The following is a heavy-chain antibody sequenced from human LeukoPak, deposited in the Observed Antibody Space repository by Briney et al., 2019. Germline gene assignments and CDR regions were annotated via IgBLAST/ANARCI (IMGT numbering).Heavy chain of an antibody. CDR3: ARESLWFGELTGTYYYYYMDV. CDR1: GDSISSSNCY. D-gene: IGHD3-10*01. Sequence: SETLSLTCTVSGDSISSSNCYWGWIRQPPGKGLEWIGEINHSGSTNYNPSLKSRVTISVDTSKNQFSLKLSSVTAADTAVYYCARESLWFGELTGTYYYYYMDVWGKGTTVTISS. CDR2: INHSGST. V-gene: IGHV4-39*07. J-gene: IGHJ6*03.